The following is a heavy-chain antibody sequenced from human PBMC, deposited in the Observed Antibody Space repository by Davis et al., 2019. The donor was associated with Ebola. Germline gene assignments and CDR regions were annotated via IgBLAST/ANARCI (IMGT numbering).Heavy chain of an antibody. Sequence: PSETLSLTCTVSGGSISSGGYYWSWIRQHPGKGLEWIGYIYYSGSTYYNPSLKSRVTISVDTSKNQFSLKLSSVTAADTAVYYCARLDIVVVPAAIPLWGRGTLVTVSS. CDR3: ARLDIVVVPAAIPL. CDR1: GGSISSGGYY. CDR2: IYYSGST. V-gene: IGHV4-31*03. J-gene: IGHJ2*01. D-gene: IGHD2-2*01.